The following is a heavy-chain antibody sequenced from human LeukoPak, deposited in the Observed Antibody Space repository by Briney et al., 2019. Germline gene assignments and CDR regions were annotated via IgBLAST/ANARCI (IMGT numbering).Heavy chain of an antibody. Sequence: GGSLRLSCVASGFTFSNYWMHWVRQAPGKGLVWVSRINSDGSSTTYADSVKGRFTISRDNSKNTLYLQMNSLRAEDTAVYYCAKDKIQLWTWDYWGQGTLVTVSS. D-gene: IGHD5-18*01. CDR2: INSDGSST. V-gene: IGHV3-74*01. J-gene: IGHJ4*02. CDR3: AKDKIQLWTWDY. CDR1: GFTFSNYW.